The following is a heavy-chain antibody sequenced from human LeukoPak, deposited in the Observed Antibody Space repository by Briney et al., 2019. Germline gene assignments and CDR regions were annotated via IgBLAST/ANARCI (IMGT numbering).Heavy chain of an antibody. CDR1: GYTSDFMKYG. CDR3: ARELWSGNYNV. D-gene: IGHD3-3*01. V-gene: IGHV1-18*01. CDR2: INPDSGHA. Sequence: GASVKVSCKTSGYTSDFMKYGVAWVRQAPGQGLEWTGWINPDSGHANYTQKFQGRVTMTTHTSTTTAYMELRSLRSEDTAVYYCARELWSGNYNVWGQGTLVTVSS. J-gene: IGHJ4*02.